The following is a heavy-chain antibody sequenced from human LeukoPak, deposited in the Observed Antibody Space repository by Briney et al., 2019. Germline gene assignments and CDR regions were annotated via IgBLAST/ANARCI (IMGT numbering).Heavy chain of an antibody. D-gene: IGHD7-27*01. Sequence: GRSLRLSCAASGFTFSSYGMHWVRQAPGKGLEWVAVISYDGGNKYYADSVKGRFTISRDNSKNTLFLQMNSLRGEDTAVYYCAKDRSNWGYFDYWGQGTLVTVSP. CDR1: GFTFSSYG. V-gene: IGHV3-30*18. CDR3: AKDRSNWGYFDY. J-gene: IGHJ4*02. CDR2: ISYDGGNK.